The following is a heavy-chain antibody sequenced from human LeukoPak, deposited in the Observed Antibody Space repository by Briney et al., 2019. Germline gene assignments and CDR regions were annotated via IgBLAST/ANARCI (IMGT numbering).Heavy chain of an antibody. CDR1: GVTFSSYA. V-gene: IGHV1-69*05. J-gene: IGHJ6*03. D-gene: IGHD3-10*01. CDR3: SRDSLLGSLVCYYYYMDV. CDR2: ISPILSTE. Sequence: ASLKVSCKASGVTFSSYAISWVRQAPGQGLEWMGGISPILSTENYAHKVQGRVTITTDKSTSTAYLQLSNLRSEDTAWYYCSRDSLLGSLVCYYYYMDVWGKGTTVSVS.